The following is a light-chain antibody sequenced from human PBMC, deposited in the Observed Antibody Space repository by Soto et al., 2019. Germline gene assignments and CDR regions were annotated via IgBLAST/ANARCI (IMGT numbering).Light chain of an antibody. J-gene: IGKJ4*02. CDR3: QQYGGCPGALT. CDR1: ESVSSSY. CDR2: GAY. V-gene: IGKV3-20*01. Sequence: EVVLTQSPVTLSLSPGERATLFCGASESVSSSYLAWYQQKPGQAPSLLIYGAYTTAFGVPDRFSGSGSGTDFSLTIDRLEPADFAVYYCQQYGGCPGALTFGGGTRVEIK.